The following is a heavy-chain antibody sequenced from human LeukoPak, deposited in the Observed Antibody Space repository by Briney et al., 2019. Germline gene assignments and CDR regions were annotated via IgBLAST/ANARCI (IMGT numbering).Heavy chain of an antibody. J-gene: IGHJ4*02. CDR1: GGTFSSYA. Sequence: GASVKVSCKASGGTFSSYAISWVRQAPGQGLEWMGGIIPIFGTANYAQKFQGRVTITADESTSTAYMELSSLRSEDTAVYYCATLMAPYCSSTSCYRGNFDYWGQGTLVTVPS. V-gene: IGHV1-69*01. D-gene: IGHD2-2*01. CDR2: IIPIFGTA. CDR3: ATLMAPYCSSTSCYRGNFDY.